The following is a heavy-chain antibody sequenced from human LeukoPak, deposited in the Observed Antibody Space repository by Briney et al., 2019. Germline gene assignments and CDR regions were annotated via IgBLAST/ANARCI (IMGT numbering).Heavy chain of an antibody. J-gene: IGHJ6*03. V-gene: IGHV4-59*01. D-gene: IGHD4-23*01. CDR3: ARGTDYGGNSGSIYYYYYMDV. CDR1: GGSISSYY. CDR2: IYYSGST. Sequence: SETLSLTCTVSGGSISSYYWSWIRQPPGKGLEWIGYIYYSGSTNYNPSLKSRVAISVDTSKNQFSLKLSSVTAADTAVYYCARGTDYGGNSGSIYYYYYMDVWGKGTTVTVSS.